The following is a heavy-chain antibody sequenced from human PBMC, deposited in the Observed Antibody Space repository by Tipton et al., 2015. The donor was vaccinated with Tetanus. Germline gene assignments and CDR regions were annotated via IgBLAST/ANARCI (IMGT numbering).Heavy chain of an antibody. V-gene: IGHV4-59*08. CDR2: IYYSGST. CDR1: GGPISSYY. J-gene: IGHJ5*02. Sequence: TLSLTCTVSGGPISSYYWSWIRQPPGKGLEWIGYIYYSGSTNYNPSLKSRVTISVDTSKNQFSLKLSSVTAADTAVYYCARQVSPTSSDWFDPWGQGTLVTVSS. CDR3: ARQVSPTSSDWFDP. D-gene: IGHD1-26*01.